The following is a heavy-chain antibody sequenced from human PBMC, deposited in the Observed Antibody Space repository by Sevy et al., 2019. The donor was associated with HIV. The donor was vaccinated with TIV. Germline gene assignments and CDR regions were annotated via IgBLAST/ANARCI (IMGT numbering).Heavy chain of an antibody. CDR2: ISWNSCSM. CDR1: GFTLDDYA. J-gene: IGHJ4*02. V-gene: IGHV3-9*01. CDR3: AKDAHYDILTGYIDY. D-gene: IGHD3-9*01. Sequence: SLGLSCAASGFTLDDYAMHWVRQAPGKGLEWVSGISWNSCSMGQEEPVKGRFTISRENAKNSLYLQMNSLRTEDTALYYCAKDAHYDILTGYIDYWGQGTLVTVSS.